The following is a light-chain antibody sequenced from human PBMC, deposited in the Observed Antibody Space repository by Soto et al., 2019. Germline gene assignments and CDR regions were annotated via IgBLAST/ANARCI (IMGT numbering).Light chain of an antibody. CDR3: SSYTSSSTPLL. V-gene: IGLV1-40*01. CDR1: SSNIGAGYD. J-gene: IGLJ1*01. CDR2: DNN. Sequence: QSVLTQPPSVSGAPGQRVTISCTGSSSNIGAGYDVNWYQHVPGTAPKLLIYDNNNRPSGVPDRFSGSKSGTSASLTISGLQAEDEADYYCSSYTSSSTPLLFGTGTKVTVL.